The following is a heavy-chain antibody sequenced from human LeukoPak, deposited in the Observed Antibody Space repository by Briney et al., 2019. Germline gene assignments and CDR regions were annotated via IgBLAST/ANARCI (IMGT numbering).Heavy chain of an antibody. CDR2: INHSGST. V-gene: IGHV4-34*01. D-gene: IGHD3-16*02. Sequence: SETLSLTCTVSGGSISSYYWSWIRQPPGKGLEWIGEINHSGSTNYNPSLKSRVTISVDTSKNQFSLKLSSVTAADTAVYYCARSYYYDYVWGSYREPFDYWGQGTLVTVSS. J-gene: IGHJ4*02. CDR3: ARSYYYDYVWGSYREPFDY. CDR1: GGSISSYY.